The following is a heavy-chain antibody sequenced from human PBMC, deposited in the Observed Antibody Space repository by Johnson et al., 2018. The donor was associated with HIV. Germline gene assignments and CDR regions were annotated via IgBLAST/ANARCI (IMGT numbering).Heavy chain of an antibody. D-gene: IGHD5-12*01. CDR3: ARDHSGYDSVTAAFDI. V-gene: IGHV3-30*04. CDR1: AFTSSSFA. CDR2: ISYDGRHT. J-gene: IGHJ3*02. Sequence: QVQLVESGGAVVQPARSLRLYCAASAFTSSSFAIHWVRQSPAKAPELVAVISYDGRHTYYAASMKGRSTISRDNSKNTLYLEMNSLRAEDTAVYYCARDHSGYDSVTAAFDIWGQGTMVTVSS.